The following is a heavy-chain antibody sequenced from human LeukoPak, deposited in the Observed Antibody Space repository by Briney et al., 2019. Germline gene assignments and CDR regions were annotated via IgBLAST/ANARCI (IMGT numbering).Heavy chain of an antibody. Sequence: GGSLRLSCGASGFTFSSYGMHWVRQAPGKGLEWVAFIRYDGNNKYQPDSVKGRFTISRDNSKNTLYLQMNSLRAEDTAVYYCAKDRTMFSGDDAFDIWGQGTMVTVSS. V-gene: IGHV3-30*02. D-gene: IGHD3-10*02. CDR1: GFTFSSYG. J-gene: IGHJ3*02. CDR2: IRYDGNNK. CDR3: AKDRTMFSGDDAFDI.